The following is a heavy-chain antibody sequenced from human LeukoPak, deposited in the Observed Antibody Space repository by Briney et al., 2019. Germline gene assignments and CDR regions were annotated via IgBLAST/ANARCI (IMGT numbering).Heavy chain of an antibody. CDR2: IYYSGST. CDR3: ARGATGTTLGFDP. D-gene: IGHD1-1*01. Sequence: SETLSLTCTVSGGSISSYYWSWIRQPPGKGLEWIGYIYYSGSTNYNPSLKSRVTISVDTSKNQFSLKLSSVTAADTAVYYCARGATGTTLGFDPWGQGTLVTVSS. J-gene: IGHJ5*02. CDR1: GGSISSYY. V-gene: IGHV4-59*01.